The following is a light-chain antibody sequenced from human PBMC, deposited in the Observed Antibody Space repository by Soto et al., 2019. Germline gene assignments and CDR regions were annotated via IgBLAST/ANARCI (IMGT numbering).Light chain of an antibody. J-gene: IGKJ1*01. Sequence: DIQMTKSLSTLSASVGDRVTITCRARQSIRIWLAWYQQQAGKAAELLIYDASILESGVPSRFSGSGCATDFTLTISRLQGDDCATYYCHPYNSYPTFGQGTKVDIK. V-gene: IGKV1-5*01. CDR1: QSIRIW. CDR3: HPYNSYPT. CDR2: DAS.